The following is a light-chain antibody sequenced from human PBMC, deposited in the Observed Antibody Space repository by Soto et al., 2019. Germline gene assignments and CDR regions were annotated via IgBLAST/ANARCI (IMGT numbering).Light chain of an antibody. J-gene: IGKJ4*01. CDR2: LGS. Sequence: DIVMTQSPYSLPVTPGESASISCRSSQSLLHSNGYNYLDWYLQKPGQSPQLLIYLGSNRASGVPDRFSGSGSGSDFTLTISRLVAEDVGVYYCMQALKSLSFGGGTKVEIK. CDR3: MQALKSLS. V-gene: IGKV2-28*01. CDR1: QSLLHSNGYNY.